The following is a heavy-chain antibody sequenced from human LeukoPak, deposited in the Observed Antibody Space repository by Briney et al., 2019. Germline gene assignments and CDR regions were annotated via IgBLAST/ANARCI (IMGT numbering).Heavy chain of an antibody. CDR1: GFTFSTYT. Sequence: PGGSLRLSCAASGFTFSTYTMVWVRQAPGKGLEWVSSISSSGSYIYSADSVKGRFTISRDNSKNSLYLQMNTLRAEDTAIYYCARGGAPYFDWCFDYWGQGTLVTVSS. V-gene: IGHV3-21*01. J-gene: IGHJ4*02. CDR2: ISSSGSYI. D-gene: IGHD3-9*01. CDR3: ARGGAPYFDWCFDY.